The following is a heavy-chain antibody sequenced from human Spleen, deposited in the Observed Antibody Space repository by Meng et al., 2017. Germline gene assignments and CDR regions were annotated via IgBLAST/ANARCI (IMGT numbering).Heavy chain of an antibody. CDR2: ISWNSGSI. J-gene: IGHJ4*02. Sequence: EVQWVESGGGLVRPGGSLRLSCAASGFTFDDYGMSWVRQAPGKGLEWVSGISWNSGSIAYADSVKGRFTISRDNAKNSLYLQMNSLRVEDTGVYYCRGWLGESGSDYWGQGTLVTVSS. V-gene: IGHV3-9*01. CDR1: GFTFDDYG. D-gene: IGHD3-10*01. CDR3: RGWLGESGSDY.